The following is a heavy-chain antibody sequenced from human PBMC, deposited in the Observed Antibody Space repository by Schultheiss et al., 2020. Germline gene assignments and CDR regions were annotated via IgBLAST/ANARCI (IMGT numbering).Heavy chain of an antibody. Sequence: SETLSLTCAVSGGSISSSNWWSWVRQPPGKGLEWIGEIYHSGSTYYNPSLKSRVTISVDRSKNQFSLKLSSVTAADTAVYYCARLDGYCSSTSCYVWFDPWGQGTLVTVSS. CDR3: ARLDGYCSSTSCYVWFDP. CDR2: IYHSGST. CDR1: GGSISSSNW. D-gene: IGHD2-2*01. V-gene: IGHV4-4*02. J-gene: IGHJ5*02.